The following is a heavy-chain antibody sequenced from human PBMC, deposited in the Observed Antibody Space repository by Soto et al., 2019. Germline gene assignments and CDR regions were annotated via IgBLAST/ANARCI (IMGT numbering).Heavy chain of an antibody. CDR2: ISSSGSTI. CDR3: ARGGPVLRYFDWLLFDY. J-gene: IGHJ4*02. CDR1: GFSLSPYW. V-gene: IGHV3-48*03. D-gene: IGHD3-9*01. Sequence: GGSLRLSCAASGFSLSPYWMHWVRQVPGRGLEWVSYISSSGSTIYYADSVKGRFTISRDNAKNSLYLQMNSLRAEDTAVYYCARGGPVLRYFDWLLFDYWGQGTLVTVSS.